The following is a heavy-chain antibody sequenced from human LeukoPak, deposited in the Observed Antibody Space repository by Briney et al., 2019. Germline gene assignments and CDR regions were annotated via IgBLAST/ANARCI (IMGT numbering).Heavy chain of an antibody. J-gene: IGHJ4*02. CDR2: INHSGYT. CDR1: GVSFNDYY. V-gene: IGHV4-34*01. D-gene: IGHD4-17*01. CDR3: TRMTTGHDY. Sequence: PSETLSLTCAVSGVSFNDYYWSWVRQTPGKGLEWIGEINHSGYTNDSPSLKSRVTISIDTSRKQFSLNLRSATVADTGIYYCTRMTTGHDYWGQGTLVTVSS.